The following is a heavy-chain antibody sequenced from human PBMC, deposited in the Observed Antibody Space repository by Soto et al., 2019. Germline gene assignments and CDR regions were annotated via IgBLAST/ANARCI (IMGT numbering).Heavy chain of an antibody. V-gene: IGHV3-23*01. D-gene: IGHD6-19*01. CDR3: AKPLQQWLLQGSGVDV. CDR1: GFSFSEYS. CDR2: ISGDTATT. Sequence: GGSLRLSRAASGFSFSEYSMTWFRQAPGKGLQWVSAISGDTATTHYADSVKGRFTISRDNSRDTLYLQMNSLRVEDTAIYYCAKPLQQWLLQGSGVDVWGQGTTVTVSS. J-gene: IGHJ6*02.